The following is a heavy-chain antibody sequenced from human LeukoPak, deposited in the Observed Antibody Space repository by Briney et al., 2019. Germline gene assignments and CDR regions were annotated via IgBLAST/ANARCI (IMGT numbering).Heavy chain of an antibody. D-gene: IGHD1-26*01. CDR2: IYHSGST. CDR1: GYSISSGYY. V-gene: IGHV4-38-2*02. CDR3: ARGSPGYSGSYRFDY. J-gene: IGHJ4*02. Sequence: SETLSLTCTVSGYSISSGYYWGWIRQPPGKGLEWIGSIYHSGSTYHNPSLKSRVTISVDTSKNQFSLKLSSVTAADTAVYYCARGSPGYSGSYRFDYWGQGTLVTVSS.